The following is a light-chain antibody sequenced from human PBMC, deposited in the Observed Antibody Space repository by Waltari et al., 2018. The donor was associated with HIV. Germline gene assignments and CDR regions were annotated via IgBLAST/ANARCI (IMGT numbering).Light chain of an antibody. CDR3: QQYNDLPFT. Sequence: VMTQSPATLSVSPGERATLSCRASQSVSSNLAWYQQKPGQAPSLLIYGASTRATGIPARFSGSGSGTEFTLTISSLQSEDFAVYSCQQYNDLPFTFGPGTKVDMK. J-gene: IGKJ3*01. V-gene: IGKV3-15*01. CDR2: GAS. CDR1: QSVSSN.